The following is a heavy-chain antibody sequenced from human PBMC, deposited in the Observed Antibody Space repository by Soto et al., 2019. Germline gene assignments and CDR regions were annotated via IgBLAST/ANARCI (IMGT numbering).Heavy chain of an antibody. D-gene: IGHD6-13*01. CDR3: ARGEAAALTYYYYYYGMDV. V-gene: IGHV1-46*01. J-gene: IGHJ6*02. Sequence: ASVKVSCTASGYTFTSYYMPWVLQAPVQGLEWMGIINPSGGSTSYAQKFQGRVTMTRDTSTSTVYMGLSSLRSEDTAVYYCARGEAAALTYYYYYYGMDVWGQGTTVTVSS. CDR1: GYTFTSYY. CDR2: INPSGGST.